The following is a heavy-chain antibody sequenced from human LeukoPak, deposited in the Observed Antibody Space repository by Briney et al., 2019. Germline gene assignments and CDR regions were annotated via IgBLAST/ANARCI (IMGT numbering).Heavy chain of an antibody. Sequence: FTXXXYGMSWVRQAPGKGLEWVSSISGDGSSTHYADSVKGRFTISRDNAKNSLSVEMNSLRAEDTGVYYCAKDLSSGSRRAYWGQGTLVTVSS. J-gene: IGHJ4*02. D-gene: IGHD6-19*01. CDR2: ISGDGSST. CDR3: AKDLSSGSRRAY. CDR1: FTXXXYG. V-gene: IGHV3-23*01.